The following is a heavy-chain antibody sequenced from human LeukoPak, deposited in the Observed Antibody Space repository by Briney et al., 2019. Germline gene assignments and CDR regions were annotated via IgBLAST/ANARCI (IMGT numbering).Heavy chain of an antibody. Sequence: SGGSLRLSCAASGFTFDDYGMSWVRQAPGKGLEWVSGINWNGGSTGYADSVKGRFTISRDNAKNSLYLQMNSLRAEDTALYYCARGIGSSYRGYFDYWGQGTLVTVSS. CDR1: GFTFDDYG. CDR3: ARGIGSSYRGYFDY. D-gene: IGHD6-13*01. CDR2: INWNGGST. J-gene: IGHJ4*02. V-gene: IGHV3-20*04.